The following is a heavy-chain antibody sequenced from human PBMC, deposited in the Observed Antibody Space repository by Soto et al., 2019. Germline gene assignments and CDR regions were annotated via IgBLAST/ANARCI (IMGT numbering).Heavy chain of an antibody. V-gene: IGHV3-23*01. J-gene: IGHJ3*02. D-gene: IGHD2-15*01. CDR3: AKDRCSGGSCRDAFHI. Sequence: EVQLLESGGGLVQPGGSLRLSCAASGFTFSSYAMSWVRQPPGKGLEWVSAISGSGGSTYYADSVKGRFTISRDNSKNTLYLQMNSLRAEVTAVYYCAKDRCSGGSCRDAFHIWGQGTMVTVSS. CDR2: ISGSGGST. CDR1: GFTFSSYA.